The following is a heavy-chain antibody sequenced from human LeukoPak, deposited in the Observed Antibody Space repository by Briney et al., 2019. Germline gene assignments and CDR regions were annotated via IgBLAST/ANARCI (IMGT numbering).Heavy chain of an antibody. CDR2: INPNSGGT. V-gene: IGHV1-2*02. D-gene: IGHD3-22*01. CDR1: GYTFTSYY. J-gene: IGHJ4*02. Sequence: GASVKVSCKASGYTFTSYYMHWVRQAPGQGLEWMGWINPNSGGTNYAQNFQGRVTMTRDTSISTAYMELRRLRSDDTAVYYCARSPRHYYDSSGYFFGQDYWGQGTLVTVSS. CDR3: ARSPRHYYDSSGYFFGQDY.